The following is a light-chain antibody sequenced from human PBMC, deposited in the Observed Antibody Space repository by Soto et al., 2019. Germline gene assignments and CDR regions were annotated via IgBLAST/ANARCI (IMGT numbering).Light chain of an antibody. V-gene: IGKV1-27*01. Sequence: DVQMTQAPSSLYASVGDRVTITCRASQGISNYLAWYQQKPGKVPKLLIYAASILQSGVPSRFSGSGSGTDFTLTISSLQPEDVATYYCQKYNSAPRTFGGGNKVEIK. CDR2: AAS. J-gene: IGKJ4*01. CDR1: QGISNY. CDR3: QKYNSAPRT.